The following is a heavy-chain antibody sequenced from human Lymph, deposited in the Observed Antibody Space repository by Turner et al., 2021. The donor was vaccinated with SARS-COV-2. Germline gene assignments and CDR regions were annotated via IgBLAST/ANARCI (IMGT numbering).Heavy chain of an antibody. CDR3: ARVRSAAGFWCFDL. V-gene: IGHV4-31*03. D-gene: IGHD6-13*01. CDR2: TYYSGST. Sequence: QVQLQQSRPGLLRPSLTLSLTRTLSGCSISSGDYYWSWIRQHPGKGLAWIGYTYYSGSTIYNPTLKSRVTMSVDTSKNQFSLKLSSVTAADTAVDYCARVRSAAGFWCFDLWGRGTLVTVSS. CDR1: GCSISSGDYY. J-gene: IGHJ2*01.